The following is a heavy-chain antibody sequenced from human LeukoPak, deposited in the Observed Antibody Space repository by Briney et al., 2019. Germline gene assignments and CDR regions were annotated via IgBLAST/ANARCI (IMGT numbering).Heavy chain of an antibody. D-gene: IGHD3-3*01. CDR2: IYYSGST. CDR3: ARGGDFWSGYYPIDY. CDR1: GGSISSGGYY. V-gene: IGHV4-31*03. Sequence: PSQTLSLTCTVSGGSISSGGYYWSWIRQHPGKGLEWIGYIYYSGSTYYNPSLKSRVTISVDTSKNQFSLKLSSVTAADTAVYYCARGGDFWSGYYPIDYWGQGTLVTVSS. J-gene: IGHJ4*02.